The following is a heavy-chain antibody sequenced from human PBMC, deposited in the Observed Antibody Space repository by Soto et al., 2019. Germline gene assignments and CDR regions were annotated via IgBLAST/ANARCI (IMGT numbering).Heavy chain of an antibody. D-gene: IGHD3-3*01. Sequence: QVQLVQSGAEVKKPGASVKVSCKASGYTFTSYDINWVRQATGQGLEWMGWMNPNSGNTGYAQKFQGRVTMNRNTSISTAYMELSSLRSEDTAVYYCARGPIAKGSRFLEWLPRCWFDPWGQGTLVTVSS. CDR3: ARGPIAKGSRFLEWLPRCWFDP. CDR2: MNPNSGNT. J-gene: IGHJ5*02. V-gene: IGHV1-8*01. CDR1: GYTFTSYD.